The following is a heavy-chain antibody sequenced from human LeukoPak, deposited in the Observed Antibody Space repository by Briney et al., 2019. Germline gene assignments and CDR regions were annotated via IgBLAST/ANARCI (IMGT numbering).Heavy chain of an antibody. CDR2: IYSGGST. CDR1: GFTVSSNY. Sequence: GGSLRLSFAASGFTVSSNYMSWVRQAPGKGLEWVSVIYSGGSTYYADSVKGRFTISRDNSKNTLYLQMNSLRAEDTAVYYCARYRGNFYDSRYYYYGMDVWGQGTTVTVSS. J-gene: IGHJ6*02. CDR3: ARYRGNFYDSRYYYYGMDV. V-gene: IGHV3-53*01. D-gene: IGHD3-22*01.